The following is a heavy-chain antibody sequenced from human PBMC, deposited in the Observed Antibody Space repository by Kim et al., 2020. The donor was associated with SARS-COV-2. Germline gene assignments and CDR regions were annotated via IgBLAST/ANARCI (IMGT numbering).Heavy chain of an antibody. Sequence: YGRRFQGRATMTRETSTSTVYMELSSLRSEDTAVYYCARDYYDSDRAFDIWGQGTMVTVSS. D-gene: IGHD3-22*01. J-gene: IGHJ3*02. CDR3: ARDYYDSDRAFDI. V-gene: IGHV1-46*01.